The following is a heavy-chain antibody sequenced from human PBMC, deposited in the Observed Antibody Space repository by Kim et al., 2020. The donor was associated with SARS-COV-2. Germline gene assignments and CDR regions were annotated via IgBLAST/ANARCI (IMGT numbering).Heavy chain of an antibody. CDR3: AKSWYTSNWFTFDI. V-gene: IGHV3-30*04. CDR2: IWYDGNNK. Sequence: GGSLRLSCAASGFMFRSYAMHWVRQAPGKGLECVAVIWYDGNNKNYADSVKGRFTISRDNSKNTLYLQMNSLRAEDTAVYYCAKSWYTSNWFTFDIWGQGTMVTVSS. J-gene: IGHJ3*02. CDR1: GFMFRSYA. D-gene: IGHD2-15*01.